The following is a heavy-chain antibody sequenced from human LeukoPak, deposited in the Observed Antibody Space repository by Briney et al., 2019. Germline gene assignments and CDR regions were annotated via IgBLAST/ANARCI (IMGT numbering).Heavy chain of an antibody. V-gene: IGHV4-59*03. CDR2: IQNSVTSY. J-gene: IGHJ5*02. Sequence: SETLSLTCAVSGGSISSYYWSWVRQPPGKGLEWIGYIQNSVTSYTDNPSLQSRVTISVDTSKNQFSLQVTSVTAADTAVYYCVRSPQLDPWGPGILVTVSS. D-gene: IGHD3-10*01. CDR3: VRSPQLDP. CDR1: GGSISSYY.